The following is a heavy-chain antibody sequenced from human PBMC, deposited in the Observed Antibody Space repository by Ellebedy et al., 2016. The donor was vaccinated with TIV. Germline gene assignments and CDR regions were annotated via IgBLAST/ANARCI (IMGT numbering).Heavy chain of an antibody. CDR3: ARTDCSGRSCYSFFNH. J-gene: IGHJ1*01. Sequence: GGSLRLSCVASGFAVSSNYMFWVRQAPGKGLEWVALQHSTDIPYYADSVRGRFPVSRDDSQNKLFLQRNNLRGDDTAVYYCARTDCSGRSCYSFFNHWGQGTLVTVSS. CDR1: GFAVSSNY. D-gene: IGHD2-8*02. CDR2: QHSTDIP. V-gene: IGHV3-53*01.